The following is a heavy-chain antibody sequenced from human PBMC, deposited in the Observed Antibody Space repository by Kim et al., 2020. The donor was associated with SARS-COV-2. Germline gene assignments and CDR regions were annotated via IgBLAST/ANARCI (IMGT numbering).Heavy chain of an antibody. V-gene: IGHV3-30*04. CDR2: ISYDGSNK. J-gene: IGHJ4*02. Sequence: GGSLRLSCAASGFTFSSYAMHWVRQAPGKGLEWVAVISYDGSNKYYADSVKGRFTISRGNSKNTLYLQMNSLRAEDTAVYYCATLVVPAATAFDYWGQGTLVPVSS. CDR1: GFTFSSYA. CDR3: ATLVVPAATAFDY. D-gene: IGHD2-2*01.